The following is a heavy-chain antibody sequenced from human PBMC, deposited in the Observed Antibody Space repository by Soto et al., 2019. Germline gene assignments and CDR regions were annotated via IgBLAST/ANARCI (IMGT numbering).Heavy chain of an antibody. V-gene: IGHV4-30-2*01. CDR1: GGSISSGGYS. J-gene: IGHJ4*02. CDR3: ARGPIVVVPAAGPGFDY. Sequence: SETLSLTCAVSGGSISSGGYSWSWIRQPPGKGLEWIGYIYHSGSTYYNPSLKSRVTISVDRSKNQFSLKLSSVTAADTAVYYCARGPIVVVPAAGPGFDYWGQGTLVTVSS. D-gene: IGHD2-2*01. CDR2: IYHSGST.